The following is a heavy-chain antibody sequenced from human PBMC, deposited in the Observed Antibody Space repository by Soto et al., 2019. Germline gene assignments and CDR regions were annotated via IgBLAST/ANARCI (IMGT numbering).Heavy chain of an antibody. CDR2: ISSTSSYT. D-gene: IGHD5-18*01. V-gene: IGHV3-11*06. CDR3: ASGYNPGYIDY. CDR1: GFTFSSFY. Sequence: LGGSLRLSCAASGFTFSSFYMTWIRQAPGKGLECVSYISSTSSYTNYADSVKGRFTISRDNAKKSLYLQMNSLRAEDTAVYYCASGYNPGYIDYWGRGTLVTVSS. J-gene: IGHJ4*02.